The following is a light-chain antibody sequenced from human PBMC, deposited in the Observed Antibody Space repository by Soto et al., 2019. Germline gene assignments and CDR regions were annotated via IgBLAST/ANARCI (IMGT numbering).Light chain of an antibody. V-gene: IGLV1-40*01. CDR3: QFYDSSLSSSGV. CDR1: SSNIGAGYD. J-gene: IGLJ3*02. CDR2: DDN. Sequence: QSVLTQPPSVSGAPGQGVTISCTGSSSNIGAGYDVHWYRQLPGAAPKVLIYDDNDRPSGVPDRFSASKSGTSASLAITGLQAEDESDYYCQFYDSSLSSSGVFGGGTQLTVL.